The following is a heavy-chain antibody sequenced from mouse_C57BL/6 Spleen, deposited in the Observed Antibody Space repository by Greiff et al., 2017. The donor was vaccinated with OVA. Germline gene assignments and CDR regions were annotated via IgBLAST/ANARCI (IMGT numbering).Heavy chain of an antibody. V-gene: IGHV5-4*03. CDR2: ISDGGSYT. Sequence: EVKLMESGGGLVKPGGSLKLSCAASGFTFSSYAMSWVRQTPEKRLEWVATISDGGSYTYYPDNVKGRFTISRDNAKNNLYLQMSHLKSEDTAMYYCARGEDYAMDYWGQGTSVTVAS. J-gene: IGHJ4*01. CDR3: ARGEDYAMDY. CDR1: GFTFSSYA.